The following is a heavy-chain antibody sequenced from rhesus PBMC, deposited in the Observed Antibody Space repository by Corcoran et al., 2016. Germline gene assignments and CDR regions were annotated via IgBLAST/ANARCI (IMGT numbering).Heavy chain of an antibody. CDR2: IYCNNAST. D-gene: IGHD3-34*01. V-gene: IGHV4S9*01. CDR3: ARERGGYYYFDY. CDR1: GGSISDYYY. Sequence: QVQLQESGPGLVKPSETLSLTCAVSGGSISDYYYWNWFRQPPGKGLEWIGNIYCNNASTYYNPSLKSRVNISKDTSKNQFFLKLSSVTAADTAVYYCARERGGYYYFDYWGQGVLVTVSS. J-gene: IGHJ4*01.